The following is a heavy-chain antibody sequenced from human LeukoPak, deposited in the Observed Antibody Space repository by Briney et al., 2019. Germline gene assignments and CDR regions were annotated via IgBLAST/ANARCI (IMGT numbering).Heavy chain of an antibody. CDR2: ISWNSGSI. CDR1: GFTFDDYA. V-gene: IGHV3-9*03. J-gene: IGHJ4*02. D-gene: IGHD6-19*01. CDR3: AKDMYSSGWYYLDY. Sequence: GGSLRLSCAASGFTFDDYAMHWVRQAPGKGLEWVSGISWNSGSIGYADSVKGRFTISRDNAKNSLYLQMNSLRAEDMALYYCAKDMYSSGWYYLDYWGQGTLVTVSS.